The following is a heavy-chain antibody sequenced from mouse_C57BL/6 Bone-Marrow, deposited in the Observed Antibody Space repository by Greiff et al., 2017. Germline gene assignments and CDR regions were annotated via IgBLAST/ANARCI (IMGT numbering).Heavy chain of an antibody. CDR1: GYAFSSSW. V-gene: IGHV1-82*01. J-gene: IGHJ3*01. D-gene: IGHD2-4*01. CDR2: IYPGDGDT. CDR3: SRWDYDYGPFAY. Sequence: QVQLQQSGPELVKPGASVKISCKASGYAFSSSWMNWVKQRPGKGLAWIGRIYPGDGDTNYNGKFKGKATLTADKPSSTAYMQLSSLTSEDSAVDFCSRWDYDYGPFAYWGQGTLVTVSA.